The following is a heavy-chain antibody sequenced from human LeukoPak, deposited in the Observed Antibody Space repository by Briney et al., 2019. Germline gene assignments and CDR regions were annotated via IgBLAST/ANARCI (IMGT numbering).Heavy chain of an antibody. D-gene: IGHD2-15*01. CDR3: ARGGCSGGSCYLDY. V-gene: IGHV4-39*07. CDR2: IYYSGST. CDR1: GGSISSSSYY. J-gene: IGHJ4*02. Sequence: KTSETLSLTCTVSGGSISSSSYYWGWIRQPPGKGLEWIGSIYYSGSTYYNPSLKSRVTISVDTSKNQFSLKLSSVTAADTAVYYCARGGCSGGSCYLDYWGQGTLVTVSS.